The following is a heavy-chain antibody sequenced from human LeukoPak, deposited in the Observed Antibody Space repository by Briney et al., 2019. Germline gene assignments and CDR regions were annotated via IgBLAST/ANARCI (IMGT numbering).Heavy chain of an antibody. CDR1: GGTFSSYA. CDR2: IIPIFGTA. V-gene: IGHV1-69*13. CDR3: ARLMYYYDSSGYTHDAFDI. Sequence: SVKVSCKASGGTFSSYAISWVRQAPGQGLEWMGGIIPIFGTANYAQKFQGRVTITADESTSTAYMELSSLRPEDTAVYYCARLMYYYDSSGYTHDAFDIWGQGTMVTVSS. D-gene: IGHD3-22*01. J-gene: IGHJ3*02.